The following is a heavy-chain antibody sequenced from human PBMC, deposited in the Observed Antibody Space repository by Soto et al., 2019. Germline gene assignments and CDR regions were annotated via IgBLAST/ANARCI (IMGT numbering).Heavy chain of an antibody. Sequence: EVQLLESGGGLVQPGGSLRLSCAASGFTFSSYAMSWVRQAPGKGLEWVSAISGSGGSTYYADSVKGRFTISRDNSKNTLYLQMNSLRAEDTAVYYCAKDDCSSTSCYRGGNWFDPWGQGTLVTVSS. V-gene: IGHV3-23*01. CDR2: ISGSGGST. J-gene: IGHJ5*02. CDR3: AKDDCSSTSCYRGGNWFDP. D-gene: IGHD2-2*02. CDR1: GFTFSSYA.